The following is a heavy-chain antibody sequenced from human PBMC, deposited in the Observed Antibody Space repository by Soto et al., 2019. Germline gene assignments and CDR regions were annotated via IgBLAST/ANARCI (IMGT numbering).Heavy chain of an antibody. D-gene: IGHD3-9*01. CDR3: ARVYYDILTGYRYFDY. Sequence: PSETLSLTCTVSGGSISSYYWSWIRQPPGKGLEWIGYIYYSGSTNYNPSLKSRVTISVDTSKNQFSLKLSSVTAADTAVYYCARVYYDILTGYRYFDYWGQGTLVTVSS. V-gene: IGHV4-59*01. CDR1: GGSISSYY. J-gene: IGHJ4*02. CDR2: IYYSGST.